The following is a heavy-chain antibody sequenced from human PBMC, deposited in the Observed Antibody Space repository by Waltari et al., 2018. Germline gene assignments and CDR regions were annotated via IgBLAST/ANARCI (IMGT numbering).Heavy chain of an antibody. CDR3: ARASRRGYYYDSSGYFQEHYFDY. CDR2: SNVDNANM. D-gene: IGHD3-22*01. J-gene: IGHJ4*02. Sequence: QVHLVQSGAEVKKPGASVKVSCKASGYTFTNHAIHWVRQAPGHRLEWMGWSNVDNANMEYSQEVHGRVNITRDTSATTGNMELSSLRSDDMAVYYCARASRRGYYYDSSGYFQEHYFDYWGQGALVTVSS. CDR1: GYTFTNHA. V-gene: IGHV1-3*02.